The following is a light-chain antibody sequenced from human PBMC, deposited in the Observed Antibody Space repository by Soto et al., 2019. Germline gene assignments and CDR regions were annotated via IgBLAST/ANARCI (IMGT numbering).Light chain of an antibody. CDR2: GAS. Sequence: EIVMTQSPATLSVSPGERATLSCSASQSVSSNLAWYQQKPGQAPRLLIYGASTRATGIPARFSGSGSGTEFTLTISSLQSEEFAVYYCQQYNNWPGTFGQGNKVEIK. V-gene: IGKV3-15*01. J-gene: IGKJ1*01. CDR1: QSVSSN. CDR3: QQYNNWPGT.